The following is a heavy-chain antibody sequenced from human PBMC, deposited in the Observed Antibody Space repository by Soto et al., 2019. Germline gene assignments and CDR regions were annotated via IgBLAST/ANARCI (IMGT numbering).Heavy chain of an antibody. CDR2: IYHSGST. CDR3: ARGTVTSTGLDY. J-gene: IGHJ4*02. V-gene: IGHV4-4*02. CDR1: SGSISSSNW. Sequence: QVQLQESGPGLVKPSVTLSLTCAVSSGSISSSNWWSWVRQPPGKGLEWIGEIYHSGSTNYNPSLKSRFTIAVDKSKNQFSLKLSSVTAADTAVYYFARGTVTSTGLDYWGQGTLVTVSS. D-gene: IGHD4-17*01.